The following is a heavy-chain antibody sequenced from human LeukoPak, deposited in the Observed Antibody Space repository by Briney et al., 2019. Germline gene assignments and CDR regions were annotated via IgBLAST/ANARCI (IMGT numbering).Heavy chain of an antibody. CDR2: ISYDGSSK. V-gene: IGHV3-30*03. J-gene: IGHJ4*02. CDR3: TRDSNYSFDY. Sequence: PGRSLRLSCAASGFTFSNHGMHWVRQAPGKGLEWVAYISYDGSSKYYADSVKGRLTLSRDNSKNTVSLQMNSLRAEDTAVYYCTRDSNYSFDYWGQGTLVTVSS. D-gene: IGHD4-11*01. CDR1: GFTFSNHG.